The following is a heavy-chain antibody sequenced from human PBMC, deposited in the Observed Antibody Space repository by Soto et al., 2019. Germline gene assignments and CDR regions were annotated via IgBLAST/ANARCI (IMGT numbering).Heavy chain of an antibody. CDR1: GFTFSSYA. CDR3: ARDLGRYYYDSSGPRDY. CDR2: ISGSGGST. V-gene: IGHV3-23*01. J-gene: IGHJ4*02. D-gene: IGHD3-22*01. Sequence: PGGSLRLSCAASGFTFSSYAMSWVRQAPGKGLEWVSAISGSGGSTYYADSVKGRFTISRDNSKNTLYLQMNSLRAEDTAVYYCARDLGRYYYDSSGPRDYWGQGTLVTVSS.